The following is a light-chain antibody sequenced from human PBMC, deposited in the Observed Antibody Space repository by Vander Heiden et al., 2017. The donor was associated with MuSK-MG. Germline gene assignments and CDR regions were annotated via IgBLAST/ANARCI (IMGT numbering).Light chain of an antibody. J-gene: IGLJ2*01. Sequence: SYELTQPPSVSVSPGQTASIPCSGDKLGDKYACWYQQKPGQSPVLVIYQDSKRPAGIPERFSGSNSGNTATLTISGTQAMDEADYDCQAWDSSTAVFGGGTKLTVL. CDR3: QAWDSSTAV. CDR2: QDS. CDR1: KLGDKY. V-gene: IGLV3-1*01.